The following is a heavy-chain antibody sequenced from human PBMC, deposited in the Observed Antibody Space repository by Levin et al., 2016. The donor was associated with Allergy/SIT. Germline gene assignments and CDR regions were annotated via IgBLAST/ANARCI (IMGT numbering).Heavy chain of an antibody. CDR2: ISSSSSYT. V-gene: IGHV3-11*05. CDR3: ARDEGIAVVNY. CDR1: GFTFSDYY. J-gene: IGHJ4*02. D-gene: IGHD6-19*01. Sequence: GGSLRLSCAASGFTFSDYYMSWIRQAPGKGLGWVSYISSSSSYTNYADSVKGRFTISRDNAKNSLYLQMNSLRAEDTAVYYCARDEGIAVVNYWGQGTLVTVSS.